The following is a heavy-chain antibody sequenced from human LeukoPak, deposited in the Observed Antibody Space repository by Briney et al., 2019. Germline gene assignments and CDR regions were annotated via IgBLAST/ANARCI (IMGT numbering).Heavy chain of an antibody. J-gene: IGHJ4*02. Sequence: SGTLSLTCTVSGGSISPYYWTWVRQPPGKTLEWIGYVNYIGDTNYNPSLDSRVTISLDRSKNRFSLNLRSATAADTAVYYCARHATIREEWGYYFDYWGQGTLVAVSS. CDR3: ARHATIREEWGYYFDY. CDR1: GGSISPYY. V-gene: IGHV4-59*08. CDR2: VNYIGDT. D-gene: IGHD5-12*01.